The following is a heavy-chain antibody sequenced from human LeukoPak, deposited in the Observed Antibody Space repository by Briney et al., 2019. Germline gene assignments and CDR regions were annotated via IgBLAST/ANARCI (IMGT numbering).Heavy chain of an antibody. V-gene: IGHV1-69*06. CDR1: GGTFSSYA. CDR3: ASTKTGYSSSWSPDDAFDI. CDR2: IIPIFGTA. J-gene: IGHJ3*02. D-gene: IGHD6-13*01. Sequence: GASVKVSCKASGGTFSSYAISCVRQAPGQGLEWMGGIIPIFGTANYAQKFQGRVTITADKSTSTAYMELSSLRSEDTAVYYCASTKTGYSSSWSPDDAFDIWGQGTMVTVSS.